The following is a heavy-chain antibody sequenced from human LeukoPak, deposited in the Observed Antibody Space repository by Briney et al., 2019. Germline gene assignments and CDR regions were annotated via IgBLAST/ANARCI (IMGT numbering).Heavy chain of an antibody. Sequence: GGSLRLSCAASGFTFNSYDIHWVRQAPGKGLEWVAIVRYDGSNEHYADSVKGRFTISRDNSKNTLYLQMNSVRPEDTAVYYCAREVDWAFDYWGQGTLVTVSS. CDR3: AREVDWAFDY. V-gene: IGHV3-30*02. D-gene: IGHD3-9*01. CDR1: GFTFNSYD. J-gene: IGHJ4*02. CDR2: VRYDGSNE.